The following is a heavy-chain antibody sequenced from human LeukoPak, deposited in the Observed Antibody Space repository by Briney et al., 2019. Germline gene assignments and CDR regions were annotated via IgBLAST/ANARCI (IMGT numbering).Heavy chain of an antibody. Sequence: PGGSLRLSCAASGFTSSSYSMNWVRQAPGKGLEWVSYISSSSSTIYYADSVKGRFTISRDNAKNSLYLQMNSLRDEDTAVYYCARDTDYGGNSVWFDPWGQGTLVTVSS. CDR3: ARDTDYGGNSVWFDP. V-gene: IGHV3-48*02. D-gene: IGHD4-23*01. J-gene: IGHJ5*02. CDR1: GFTSSSYS. CDR2: ISSSSSTI.